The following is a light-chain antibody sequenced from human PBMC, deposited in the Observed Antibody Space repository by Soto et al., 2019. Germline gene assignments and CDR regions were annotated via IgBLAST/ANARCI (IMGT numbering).Light chain of an antibody. CDR1: SSDIGGYNY. V-gene: IGLV2-14*01. J-gene: IGLJ1*01. CDR2: EVT. Sequence: SVLTQPASVSGSPGQSITISCTGGSSDIGGYNYVSWFQQYPGKAPKLMIYEVTNRPSGVSNRFSGSKSGSTASLTISGLQAEDEADYYCSSYTSSNTLVFGTGTKVTVL. CDR3: SSYTSSNTLV.